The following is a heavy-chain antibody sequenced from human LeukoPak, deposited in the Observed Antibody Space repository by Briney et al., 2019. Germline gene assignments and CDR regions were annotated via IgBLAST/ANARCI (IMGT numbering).Heavy chain of an antibody. D-gene: IGHD4-23*01. CDR1: GGSISSYY. Sequence: SETLSLTCTVSGGSISSYYWSWIRQPPGKGLEWIGYIYYSGSTNCNPSVKSRVAMSVNTSKKQFSLKLSSLTAADTAVYYCARGGTAVIAPYAFDIWGQGTMVTVSS. J-gene: IGHJ3*02. CDR3: ARGGTAVIAPYAFDI. V-gene: IGHV4-59*01. CDR2: IYYSGST.